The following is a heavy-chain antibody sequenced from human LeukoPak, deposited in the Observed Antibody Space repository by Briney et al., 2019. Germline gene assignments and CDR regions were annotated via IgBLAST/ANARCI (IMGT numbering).Heavy chain of an antibody. CDR1: GFTFSTYG. CDR2: LWYDGSKE. D-gene: IGHD1-26*01. J-gene: IGHJ4*02. Sequence: PGGSLRLSCATSGFTFSTYGMHWVRQAPGKGLEWVTFLWYDGSKEFYADSVKGRFTVSRDTSKNTLYLQMNSLRAEDTAVYYCAKDFEVGATQPDGYFDYWGQGTLVTVSS. CDR3: AKDFEVGATQPDGYFDY. V-gene: IGHV3-33*03.